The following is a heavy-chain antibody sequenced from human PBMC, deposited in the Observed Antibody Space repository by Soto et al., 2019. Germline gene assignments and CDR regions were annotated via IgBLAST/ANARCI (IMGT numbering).Heavy chain of an antibody. J-gene: IGHJ4*02. CDR2: ISAYNGNT. CDR1: GYTFTNFG. CDR3: ESGGTPIDY. V-gene: IGHV1-18*01. D-gene: IGHD3-16*01. Sequence: QVQLVQSGAEVKKPGASVKVSCKTSGYTFTNFGLSWVRQAPGQGLEWKGWISAYNGNTNYAQNFQGRVTMTTDTSTSTAYMELRSLRSDDRAVYYCESGGTPIDYWGQGTLVTVSS.